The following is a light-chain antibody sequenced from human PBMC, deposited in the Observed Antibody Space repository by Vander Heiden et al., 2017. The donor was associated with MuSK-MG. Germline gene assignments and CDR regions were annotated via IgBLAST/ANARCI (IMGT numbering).Light chain of an antibody. Sequence: IVIPQSPDSLAASLRERATINCTSGQSVLYSANDKNYLAWYQQKLGQPPRLPIYWASTRQSGVPARFSGGGSGTDFPLTISSLQAEDVAVYYGQRYYSNPPAFGPGTKVDIK. J-gene: IGKJ3*01. CDR2: WAS. V-gene: IGKV4-1*01. CDR3: QRYYSNPPA. CDR1: QSVLYSANDKNY.